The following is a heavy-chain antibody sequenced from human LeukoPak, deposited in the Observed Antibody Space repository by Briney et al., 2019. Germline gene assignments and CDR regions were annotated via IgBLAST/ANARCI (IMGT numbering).Heavy chain of an antibody. CDR3: ARASSSWYNHFDY. J-gene: IGHJ4*02. CDR1: GFTFSSYG. CDR2: IWYDGSSK. D-gene: IGHD6-13*01. V-gene: IGHV3-33*01. Sequence: PGRSLRLSCAASGFTFSSYGMHWVRQATGKGLEWVAVIWYDGSSKYYADSVKGRFTISRDNSKNTLYLQMNSLRAEDTAVYYCARASSSWYNHFDYWGQGTLVTVSS.